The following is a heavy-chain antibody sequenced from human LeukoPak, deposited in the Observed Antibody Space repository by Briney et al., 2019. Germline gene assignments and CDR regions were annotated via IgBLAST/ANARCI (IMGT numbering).Heavy chain of an antibody. V-gene: IGHV4-4*07. CDR3: AREQPRPRRTVTLYYFDY. CDR2: IYTSGST. D-gene: IGHD4-17*01. J-gene: IGHJ4*02. Sequence: ASETLSLTCTVSGASISSYYWSWIRQPAGKGLEWIGRIYTSGSTNYNPSLKSRVTMSVDTSKNQFSLKLSSVTAADTAVYYCAREQPRPRRTVTLYYFDYWGQGTLVTVSS. CDR1: GASISSYY.